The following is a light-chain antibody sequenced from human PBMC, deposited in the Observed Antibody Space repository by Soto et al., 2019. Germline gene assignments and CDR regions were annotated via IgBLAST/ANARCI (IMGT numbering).Light chain of an antibody. V-gene: IGLV2-23*02. CDR1: SSDVGSYNL. Sequence: QLVLTQPASVSGSPGQSITISCTGTSSDVGSYNLVSWYQQYPGKAPKVMIYEVTKRPSGVSSRFSGSKSGNTASLTISGLQAEDEADYYCCSYAGSSTNVFGTGTKLTVL. CDR3: CSYAGSSTNV. CDR2: EVT. J-gene: IGLJ1*01.